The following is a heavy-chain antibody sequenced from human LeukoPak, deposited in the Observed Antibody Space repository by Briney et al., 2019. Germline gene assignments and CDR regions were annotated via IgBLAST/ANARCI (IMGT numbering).Heavy chain of an antibody. CDR2: IKSKSDGETR. CDR3: ITDPGDYENF. CDR1: GFSFSNAW. D-gene: IGHD4-17*01. J-gene: IGHJ4*02. V-gene: IGHV3-15*01. Sequence: GGSLRLSCAASGFSFSNAWMSWVRQAPGKGLEWVGRIKSKSDGETRDYAAPVRGRFAISRDDSKNTLFLLMNSLKTDGTAVYFCITDPGDYENFWGQGTLVTVSS.